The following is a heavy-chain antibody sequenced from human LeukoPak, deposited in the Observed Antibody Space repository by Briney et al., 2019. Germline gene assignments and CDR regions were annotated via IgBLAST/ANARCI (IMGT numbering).Heavy chain of an antibody. D-gene: IGHD5-12*01. CDR2: IIPIFGTA. Sequence: SVKVSCKASGGTFSSYAISWVRQAPGQGLEWMGGIIPIFGTAHSAQKFQGRVTITADESTSTAYMELSSLRSEDTAVYYCARGGWVDIVATIDNWFDPWGQGTLVTVSS. J-gene: IGHJ5*02. CDR3: ARGGWVDIVATIDNWFDP. V-gene: IGHV1-69*13. CDR1: GGTFSSYA.